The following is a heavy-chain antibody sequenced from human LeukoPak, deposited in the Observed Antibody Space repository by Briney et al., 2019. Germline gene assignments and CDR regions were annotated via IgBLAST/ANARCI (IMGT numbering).Heavy chain of an antibody. CDR1: GYSISSGYF. Sequence: SETLSLTCTVSGYSISSGYFWGWIRQPPGKGLEWIGRIYHSGSTYYNPSLKSRVTISVDTSTNQFSLKLSSVTAADTAVYYCARGRSSSWYGDWGQGTLVTVSS. D-gene: IGHD6-13*01. CDR2: IYHSGST. V-gene: IGHV4-38-2*02. J-gene: IGHJ4*02. CDR3: ARGRSSSWYGD.